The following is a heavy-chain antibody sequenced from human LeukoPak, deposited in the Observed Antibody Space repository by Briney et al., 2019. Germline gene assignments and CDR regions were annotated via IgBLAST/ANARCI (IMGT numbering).Heavy chain of an antibody. CDR3: ARHLDWYFDL. Sequence: KPSETLSLTCTVSGVSISSYHGSWIRQSPGKGLEWIGCAYYGGPTNHNYSPSLRSRVTISGDTSKNQLSLKLSSVAAADTAKYYCARHLDWYFDLWGRGTLVTVSS. CDR1: GVSISSYH. CDR2: AYYGGPTNH. J-gene: IGHJ2*01. V-gene: IGHV4-59*08.